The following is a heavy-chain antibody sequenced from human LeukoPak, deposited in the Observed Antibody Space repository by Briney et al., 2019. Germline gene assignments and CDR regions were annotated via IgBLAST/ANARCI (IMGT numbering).Heavy chain of an antibody. J-gene: IGHJ4*02. CDR3: ARGSPLRYFDWLCDY. CDR2: ISAYNGNT. Sequence: GASVKVSCKAPGYTFTSYGISWVRQAPGQGLEWMGWISAYNGNTNYAQKLQGRVTMTTDTSTSTAYMELRSLRSDDTAVYYCARGSPLRYFDWLCDYWGQGTLVTVSS. D-gene: IGHD3-9*01. CDR1: GYTFTSYG. V-gene: IGHV1-18*01.